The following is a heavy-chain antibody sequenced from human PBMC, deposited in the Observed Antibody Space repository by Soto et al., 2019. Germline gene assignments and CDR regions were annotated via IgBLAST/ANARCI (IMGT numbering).Heavy chain of an antibody. J-gene: IGHJ4*02. CDR3: ARGAFGSGSYLCDY. V-gene: IGHV3-74*01. D-gene: IGHD3-10*01. CDR2: INKDGSGS. Sequence: EVQLVESGGGLVQPGGSLRLSCAASGFTFSGYWMHWVRQAPGKGLVWVTRINKDGSGSNYADSVKGRFTISRDNAKNTLYLQMNSLRVEDTAVYYCARGAFGSGSYLCDYRGQGTPGTVSS. CDR1: GFTFSGYW.